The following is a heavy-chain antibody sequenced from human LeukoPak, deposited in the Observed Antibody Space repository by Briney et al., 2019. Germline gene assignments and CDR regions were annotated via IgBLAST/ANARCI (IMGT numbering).Heavy chain of an antibody. D-gene: IGHD7-27*01. V-gene: IGHV3-23*01. Sequence: GGSLRLSCAASGFIFSSYAMSWVRQAPGKGLEWVSAISGSGGSTYYADSVKGRFTVSRDNSKNTLFLQMNSLRAEDTAVYYCAKDGGLWVSAHWGDSWGRGTLVTVSS. J-gene: IGHJ4*02. CDR3: AKDGGLWVSAHWGDS. CDR2: ISGSGGST. CDR1: GFIFSSYA.